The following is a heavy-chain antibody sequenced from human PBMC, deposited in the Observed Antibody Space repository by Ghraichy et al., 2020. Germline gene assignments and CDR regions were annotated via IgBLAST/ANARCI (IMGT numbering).Heavy chain of an antibody. CDR1: GGSISSGGYS. CDR2: IYYSGST. D-gene: IGHD6-13*01. J-gene: IGHJ2*01. V-gene: IGHV4-30-4*07. CDR3: AREGQSSSWYSRYFDL. Sequence: SQTLSLTCAVSGGSISSGGYSWSWIRQPPGKGLEWIGYIYYSGSTYYNPSLKSRVTISVDTSKNQFSLKLSSVTAADTAVYYCAREGQSSSWYSRYFDLWGRGTLVTVSS.